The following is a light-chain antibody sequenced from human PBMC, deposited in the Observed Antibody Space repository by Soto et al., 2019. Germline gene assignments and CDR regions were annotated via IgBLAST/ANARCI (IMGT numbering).Light chain of an antibody. CDR3: QQYHNLPLT. J-gene: IGKJ4*01. CDR1: QDINNY. V-gene: IGKV1-33*01. Sequence: DIQMTQSPPSLSASVGDRVTITCQASQDINNYLNWYQQKPGKAPRLLIYDASNLETGVPSRFSGSGSGTDFIFTVTSLQPEDIATYYCQQYHNLPLTFGGGTKVEIK. CDR2: DAS.